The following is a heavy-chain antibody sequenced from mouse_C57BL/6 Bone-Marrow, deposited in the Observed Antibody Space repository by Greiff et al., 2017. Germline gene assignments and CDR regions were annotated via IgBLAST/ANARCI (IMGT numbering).Heavy chain of an antibody. CDR2: IDPENGDT. Sequence: DVKLVESGAELVRPGASVKLSCTASGFNIKDDYMHWVKQRPEQGLEWIGWIDPENGDTEYASKFQGKATITADTSSNTAYLQLSSLTSEDTAVYYCTTLLNQGGFDYWGQGTTLTVSS. CDR3: TTLLNQGGFDY. J-gene: IGHJ2*01. V-gene: IGHV14-4*01. CDR1: GFNIKDDY. D-gene: IGHD1-3*01.